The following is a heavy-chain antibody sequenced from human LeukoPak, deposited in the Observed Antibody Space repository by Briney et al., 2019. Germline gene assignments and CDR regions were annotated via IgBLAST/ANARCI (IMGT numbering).Heavy chain of an antibody. CDR3: ARVSTTVNYNWFDP. J-gene: IGHJ5*02. D-gene: IGHD4-17*01. Sequence: ASVKVSCKASGYTFTSYGISWVRQAPGQGLEWMGWISAYNGNTNYAQKLQGRVTMTRDMSTSTVYMELSSLRSEDTAVYYCARVSTTVNYNWFDPWGQGTLVTVSS. CDR1: GYTFTSYG. CDR2: ISAYNGNT. V-gene: IGHV1-18*01.